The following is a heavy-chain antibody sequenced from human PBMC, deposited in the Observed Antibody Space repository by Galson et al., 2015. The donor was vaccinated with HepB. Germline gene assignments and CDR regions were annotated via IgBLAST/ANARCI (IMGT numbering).Heavy chain of an antibody. CDR1: GFTFSSYA. CDR3: AKARSQWLRRYYCDY. D-gene: IGHD6-19*01. V-gene: IGHV3-23*01. CDR2: ISGSGGNT. J-gene: IGHJ4*02. Sequence: SLRLSCAASGFTFSSYAMSWVRQAPGKGLEWISTISGSGGNTYYADSVKGRFTISRDNSKNTLYLQMNSLRAEDTAIYYCAKARSQWLRRYYCDYWGQGTLVTV.